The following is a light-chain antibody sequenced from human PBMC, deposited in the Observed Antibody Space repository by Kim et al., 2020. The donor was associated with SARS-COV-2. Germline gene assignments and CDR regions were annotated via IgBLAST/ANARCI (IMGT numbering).Light chain of an antibody. CDR2: DTS. CDR1: QSVDIY. V-gene: IGKV3-11*01. Sequence: EVVLTQSPATLSLSPGERATLSCRASQSVDIYLAWYQQKPGQAPRLLIYDTSNRATGIPARFSGGGSGTDFTLTISSLEPEDFAVYYCQQRKHWPPITFGQGTRLEIK. J-gene: IGKJ5*01. CDR3: QQRKHWPPIT.